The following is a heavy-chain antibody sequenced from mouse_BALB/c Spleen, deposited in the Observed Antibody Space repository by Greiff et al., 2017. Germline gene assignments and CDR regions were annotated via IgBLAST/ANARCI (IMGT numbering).Heavy chain of an antibody. CDR3: ARSRGYYFDY. CDR2: ISYSGST. V-gene: IGHV3-2*02. CDR1: GYSITSDYA. J-gene: IGHJ2*01. Sequence: ESGPGLVKPSQSLSLTCTVTGYSITSDYAWNWIRQFPGTKLEWMGYISYSGSTSYNPSLKSRISITRDTSKNQFFLQLNSVTTEDTATYYCARSRGYYFDYWGQGTTLTVSS.